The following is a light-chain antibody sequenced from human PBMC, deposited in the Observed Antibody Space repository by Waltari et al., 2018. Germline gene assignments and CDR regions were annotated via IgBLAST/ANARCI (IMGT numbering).Light chain of an antibody. CDR1: GGSFAFHY. CDR2: ADS. CDR3: QSYDSDRSWV. Sequence: FILTQPHSVSESPGTPVTISCTGRGGSFAFHYVQWYQRRRDSAPTTVIYADSQRPSGVPARFSGSIDSSSNSASLTISGLRTEDEADYYCQSYDSDRSWVFGGGTHLTVL. J-gene: IGLJ3*02. V-gene: IGLV6-57*02.